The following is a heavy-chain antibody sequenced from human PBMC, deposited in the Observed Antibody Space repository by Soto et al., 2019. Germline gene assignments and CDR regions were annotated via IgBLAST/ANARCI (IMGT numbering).Heavy chain of an antibody. V-gene: IGHV4-30-2*01. Sequence: QLQLQESGSGLVKPSQTLSLTCAVSGDSISSGGYSWNWIRQPPGKGLEWIGYIYYTGGSSYNPSLQSRVTMSVDTAQNPFSLKLSSVTAAGTAVYYCARDRRDGGILDYGGQGTLVTVSS. CDR1: GDSISSGGYS. CDR3: ARDRRDGGILDY. J-gene: IGHJ4*02. CDR2: IYYTGGS. D-gene: IGHD3-16*01.